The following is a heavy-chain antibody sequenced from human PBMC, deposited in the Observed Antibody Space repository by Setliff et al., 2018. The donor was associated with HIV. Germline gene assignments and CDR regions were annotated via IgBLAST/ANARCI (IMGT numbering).Heavy chain of an antibody. CDR1: SGSISTYY. V-gene: IGHV4-59*08. CDR3: ARHGHFYDSSSSDAFDI. D-gene: IGHD3-22*01. Sequence: SETLSLTCTVSSGSISTYYWSWIRQPPGKGLEWLGYVSYSGRTNFNPSLESRLAMSVDMSKNHFSLKLRSVTAADTAVYYCARHGHFYDSSSSDAFDIWGHGTMVTVSS. CDR2: VSYSGRT. J-gene: IGHJ3*02.